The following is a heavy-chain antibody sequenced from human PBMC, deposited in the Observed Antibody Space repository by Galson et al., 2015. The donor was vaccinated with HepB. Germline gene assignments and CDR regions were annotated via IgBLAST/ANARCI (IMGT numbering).Heavy chain of an antibody. J-gene: IGHJ5*02. Sequence: QSGAEVKKPGESLKISCKGSGYRFTSYWIGWVRQMPGKGLEWMGIIDPGDSDTRYSPSFQGQVTISRDDSKSIAYLQMNSLKTEDTAMYYCIRVVTGYYNSKWFDPWGQGTLVTVSS. V-gene: IGHV5-51*03. D-gene: IGHD3-10*01. CDR2: IDPGDSDT. CDR3: IRVVTGYYNSKWFDP. CDR1: GYRFTSYW.